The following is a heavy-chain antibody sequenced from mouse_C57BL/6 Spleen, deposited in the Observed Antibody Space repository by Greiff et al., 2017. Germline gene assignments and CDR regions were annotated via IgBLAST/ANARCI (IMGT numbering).Heavy chain of an antibody. V-gene: IGHV1-76*01. CDR1: GYTFTDYY. Sequence: QVQLKESGAELVRPGASVKLSCKASGYTFTDYYIHWVKQRPGQGLEWIARIYPGSGNTYYNEKFKGKATLTAEKSSSTAYMQLSSLTSEDSAVYVCARCYYDYDVLDDWGQGTTLTVSS. CDR2: IYPGSGNT. J-gene: IGHJ2*01. CDR3: ARCYYDYDVLDD. D-gene: IGHD2-4*01.